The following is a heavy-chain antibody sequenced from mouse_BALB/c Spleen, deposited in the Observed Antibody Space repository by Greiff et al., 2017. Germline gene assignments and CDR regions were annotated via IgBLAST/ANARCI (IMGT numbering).Heavy chain of an antibody. D-gene: IGHD1-1*01. V-gene: IGHV1S81*02. Sequence: QVQLQQSGAELVKPGASVKLSCKASGYTFTSYWMHWVKQRPGQGLEWIGEINPSNGRTNYNEKFKSKATLTVDKSSSTAYMQLSSLTSEDSAVYYCARSVGYYAMDYWGQGTSVTVSS. J-gene: IGHJ4*01. CDR3: ARSVGYYAMDY. CDR2: INPSNGRT. CDR1: GYTFTSYW.